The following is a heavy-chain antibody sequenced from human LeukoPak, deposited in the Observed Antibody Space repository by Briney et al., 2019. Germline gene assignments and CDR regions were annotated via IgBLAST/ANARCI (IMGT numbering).Heavy chain of an antibody. CDR2: IYYSGST. D-gene: IGHD3-10*01. Sequence: SETLSLTCTVSGGSISSYYWSWIRQPPGKGLEWIGYIYYSGSTNYNPSLKSRVTISVDTSKNQFSLKLSSVTAADTAVYYCARGRNSPGSGPYSFDFWGQGTLVTVSS. CDR3: ARGRNSPGSGPYSFDF. CDR1: GGSISSYY. V-gene: IGHV4-59*01. J-gene: IGHJ4*02.